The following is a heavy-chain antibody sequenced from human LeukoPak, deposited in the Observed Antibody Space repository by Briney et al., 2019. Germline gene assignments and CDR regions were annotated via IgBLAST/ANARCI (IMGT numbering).Heavy chain of an antibody. Sequence: PSETLSLTCTVSGGSISSYYWSWIRQPPGKGLEWIGYIYYSGSTNYNPSLKSRVTISVDTSKNQFSLKLSSVTAAVTAVYYCARGSAYYDILTGYYLWYFDYWGQGTLVTVSS. CDR3: ARGSAYYDILTGYYLWYFDY. V-gene: IGHV4-59*01. J-gene: IGHJ4*02. D-gene: IGHD3-9*01. CDR1: GGSISSYY. CDR2: IYYSGST.